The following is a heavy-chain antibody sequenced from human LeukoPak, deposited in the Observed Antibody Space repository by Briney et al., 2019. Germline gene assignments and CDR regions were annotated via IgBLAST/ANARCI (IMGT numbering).Heavy chain of an antibody. CDR3: AGSGYFEGDAFDI. CDR1: GDTFSSYA. V-gene: IGHV1-69*04. D-gene: IGHD3-9*01. CDR2: IIPILGIA. Sequence: ASVKVSCKASGDTFSSYAISWVRQAPGQGLEWMGRIIPILGIANYAQKFQGRVTITADKSTSTAYMELSSLRSEDTAVYYCAGSGYFEGDAFDIWGQGTMVTVSS. J-gene: IGHJ3*02.